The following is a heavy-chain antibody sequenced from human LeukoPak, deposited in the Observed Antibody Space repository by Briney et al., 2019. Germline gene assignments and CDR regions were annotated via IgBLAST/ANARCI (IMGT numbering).Heavy chain of an antibody. V-gene: IGHV3-23*01. CDR1: GFTFNNYA. CDR2: ISADGGGT. Sequence: TGGSLRLPCAASGFTFNNYAMSWVRQGPGKGLEWVSGISADGGGTYHADSVKGRFTISRDNSKNTLYLQMNGLRVGDTAIYYCAKATKAIVVDNFFDYWGQGTLVTVSS. D-gene: IGHD3-16*02. CDR3: AKATKAIVVDNFFDY. J-gene: IGHJ4*02.